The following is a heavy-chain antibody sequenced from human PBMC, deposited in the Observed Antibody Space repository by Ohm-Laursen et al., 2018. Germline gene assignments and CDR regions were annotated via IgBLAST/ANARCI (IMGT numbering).Heavy chain of an antibody. CDR3: AKDRGSGLYYYYGMDV. CDR1: GFTFSSYG. CDR2: ISYDGSNK. D-gene: IGHD6-19*01. J-gene: IGHJ6*02. Sequence: SLRLSCAASGFTFSSYGMHWVRQAPGKGLEWVAVISYDGSNKCYADSVKGRFTISRDNSKNTLYLQMNSLRAEDTAVYYCAKDRGSGLYYYYGMDVWGQGTTVTVSS. V-gene: IGHV3-30*18.